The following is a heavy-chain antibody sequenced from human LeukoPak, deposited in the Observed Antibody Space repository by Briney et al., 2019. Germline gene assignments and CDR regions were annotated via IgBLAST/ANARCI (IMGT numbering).Heavy chain of an antibody. CDR3: ARKASGSYFFDY. J-gene: IGHJ4*02. D-gene: IGHD1-26*01. Sequence: GGSLRLSCAPSGFTFDVYGMSWVPHAPGRGLEWVSGINWNGGSTGYADSVKGRFTISRDNAKNSLYLQMNSLRAEDTALYYCARKASGSYFFDYWGQGTLVTVSS. V-gene: IGHV3-20*04. CDR2: INWNGGST. CDR1: GFTFDVYG.